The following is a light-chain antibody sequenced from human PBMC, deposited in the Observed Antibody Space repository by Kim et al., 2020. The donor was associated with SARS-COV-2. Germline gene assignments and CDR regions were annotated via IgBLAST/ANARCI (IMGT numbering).Light chain of an antibody. Sequence: DIQMTQSPSSLSASVGDRVTITCRASQSISSYLNWYQQKPGKAPKLLIYAASSLQSGVPSRFSGSGSGTDFTLTISSLQPEDFATYYCQQNYSTRSITFGQGTRLEIK. J-gene: IGKJ5*01. V-gene: IGKV1-39*01. CDR1: QSISSY. CDR3: QQNYSTRSIT. CDR2: AAS.